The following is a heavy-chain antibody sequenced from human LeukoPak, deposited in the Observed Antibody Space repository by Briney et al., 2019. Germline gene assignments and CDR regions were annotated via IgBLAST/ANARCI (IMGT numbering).Heavy chain of an antibody. CDR3: ATDFYDST. V-gene: IGHV3-15*07. CDR2: IRSNSDGGTI. J-gene: IGHJ5*02. Sequence: RGSLRLSCATSGFTFSNAWMNWVRQAPGKGLEWVGRIRSNSDGGTIDYAAPVKGRFTLSRDDSKTTLYLQMNSLQTEDTAVYYCATDFYDSTWGQGTLVTVSS. CDR1: GFTFSNAW. D-gene: IGHD3-22*01.